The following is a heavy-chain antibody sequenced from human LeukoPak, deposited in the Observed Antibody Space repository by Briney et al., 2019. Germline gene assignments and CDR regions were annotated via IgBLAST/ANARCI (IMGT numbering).Heavy chain of an antibody. D-gene: IGHD2-21*02. Sequence: ASVKVSCKASGYTFTAYCIHWLRQAPGQRLEWMGWVNPNTGATMYAQKFQGRVTMTRDTSISTAYIDVSRLLSDDTAVYYCARADELGDHHIDSWGQGTLVTVSS. CDR1: GYTFTAYC. CDR3: ARADELGDHHIDS. V-gene: IGHV1-2*02. J-gene: IGHJ4*02. CDR2: VNPNTGAT.